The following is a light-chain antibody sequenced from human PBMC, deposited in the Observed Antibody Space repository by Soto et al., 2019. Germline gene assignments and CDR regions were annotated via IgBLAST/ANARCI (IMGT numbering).Light chain of an antibody. CDR2: AAS. CDR3: QQYYSYPFT. V-gene: IGKV1-8*01. CDR1: QGISSY. J-gene: IGKJ3*01. Sequence: ANQMTQSPSSLSASVGDRVTITCRASQGISSYLAWYQQKPGKAPKLLIYAASTLQSGVPSRFSGSGSGTDFTLTISCLQSEDFATYYCQQYYSYPFTFGPGT.